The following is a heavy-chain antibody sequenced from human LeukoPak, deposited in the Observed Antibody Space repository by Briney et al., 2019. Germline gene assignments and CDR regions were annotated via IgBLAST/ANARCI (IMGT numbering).Heavy chain of an antibody. Sequence: PSETLSLTCTVSGGSISSSSYYWGWIRQPPGKGLEWIGSIYYSGSTYYNPSLKSRVTISVDTSKNQFSLKLSSVTAADTAVYYCARDGIAVAGRAFDYWGQGTLVTVSS. CDR1: GGSISSSSYY. CDR2: IYYSGST. CDR3: ARDGIAVAGRAFDY. D-gene: IGHD6-19*01. V-gene: IGHV4-39*07. J-gene: IGHJ4*02.